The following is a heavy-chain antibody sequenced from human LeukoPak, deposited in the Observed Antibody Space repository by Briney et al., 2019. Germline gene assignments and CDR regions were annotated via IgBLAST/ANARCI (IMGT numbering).Heavy chain of an antibody. CDR2: ISGGGSST. Sequence: GGSLRLSCAASGFTFSSYAMHWVRQAPGKGLEWVSVISGGGSSTYYADSVKGRFTISRDNSKNTLYLQMNSLRPDDTAVYYCAKGPHDYGDYFDYWGQGTLVTVSS. J-gene: IGHJ4*02. D-gene: IGHD4-17*01. CDR1: GFTFSSYA. CDR3: AKGPHDYGDYFDY. V-gene: IGHV3-23*01.